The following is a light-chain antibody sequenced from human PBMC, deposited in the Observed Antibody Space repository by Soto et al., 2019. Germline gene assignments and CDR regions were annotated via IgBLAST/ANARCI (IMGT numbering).Light chain of an antibody. CDR3: AAWDESLNGYV. Sequence: QSVLTQPPSASGTPGQRVTISCSGSTSNIGSNPVNWYQQLPGTAPKLLIFSNNQRPSGVPDRFSGSKSGTSASLAISGLQCEDEADYYCAAWDESLNGYVFGTGTKVTVL. CDR2: SNN. J-gene: IGLJ1*01. V-gene: IGLV1-44*01. CDR1: TSNIGSNP.